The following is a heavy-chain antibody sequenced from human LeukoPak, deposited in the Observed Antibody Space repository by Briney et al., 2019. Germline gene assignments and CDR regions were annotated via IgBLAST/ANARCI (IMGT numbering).Heavy chain of an antibody. V-gene: IGHV4-61*02. D-gene: IGHD6-19*01. J-gene: IGHJ2*01. CDR2: IYTSGST. CDR3: ARSSGWYMRDWYFDL. CDR1: GGSISSGSYY. Sequence: PSQTLSLTCTVSGGSISSGSYYWRWIRQPAGKGLEWIGRIYTSGSTNYNPSLKSRVTISVDTSKNQFSLKLSSVTAADTAVYYCARSSGWYMRDWYFDLWGRGTLVTVSS.